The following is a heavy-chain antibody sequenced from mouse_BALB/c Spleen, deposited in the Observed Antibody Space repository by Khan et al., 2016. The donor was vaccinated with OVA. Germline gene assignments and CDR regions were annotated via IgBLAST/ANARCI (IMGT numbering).Heavy chain of an antibody. D-gene: IGHD1-1*02. Sequence: EVKLEVSGPGLVKPSPSLSLTCTVTGYSITSDYAWNWIRQFPGNKLEWMGYISYSGSPNYNPALKSRISITRETSKNQFSLQLNSVTTEATATFNFARDGARYNYAMDYWGQGTAVTVS. CDR3: ARDGARYNYAMDY. CDR2: ISYSGSP. CDR1: GYSITSDYA. J-gene: IGHJ4*01. V-gene: IGHV3-2*02.